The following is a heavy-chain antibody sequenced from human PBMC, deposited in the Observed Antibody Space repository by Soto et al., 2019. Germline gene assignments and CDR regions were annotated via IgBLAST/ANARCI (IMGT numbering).Heavy chain of an antibody. CDR2: IYPGDSDT. CDR1: GYSFTSYW. CDR3: ARHSGKYCSGGSCYSSYYYYYYMDV. D-gene: IGHD2-15*01. Sequence: PGESLKISCKGSGYSFTSYWIGWVRQMPGKGLEWMGIIYPGDSDTRYSPSFQGQVTISADKSISTAYLQWSSLKASDTAMYYCARHSGKYCSGGSCYSSYYYYYYMDVWGKGTTVTVSS. V-gene: IGHV5-51*01. J-gene: IGHJ6*03.